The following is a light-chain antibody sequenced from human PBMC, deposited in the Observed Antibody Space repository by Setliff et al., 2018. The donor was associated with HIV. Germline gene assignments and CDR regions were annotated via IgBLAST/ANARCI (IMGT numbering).Light chain of an antibody. CDR3: CSNTGSNTFV. Sequence: QSVLAQPASVSGSPGQSITISCTGTNSDVGAYNSVSWYQQHPGKAPKLIIYGVSNRPSGVSNRFSGSKSDNTASLTISGLQAEDEADYYCCSNTGSNTFVFGTGTKVTVL. V-gene: IGLV2-14*01. J-gene: IGLJ1*01. CDR2: GVS. CDR1: NSDVGAYNS.